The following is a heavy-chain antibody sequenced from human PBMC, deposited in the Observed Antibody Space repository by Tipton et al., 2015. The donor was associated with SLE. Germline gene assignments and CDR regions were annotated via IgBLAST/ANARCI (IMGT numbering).Heavy chain of an antibody. V-gene: IGHV4-59*01. CDR3: ARDEIAAAGTNWFDP. CDR1: GGSISSYY. CDR2: IYYSGST. Sequence: TLSLTCTVSGGSISSYYWSWIRPPPGKGLEWIGYIYYSGSTNHNPPLKSRVTISVDTSKNQFSLKLSSVTAADTAVYYCARDEIAAAGTNWFDPWGQGTLVTVSS. D-gene: IGHD6-13*01. J-gene: IGHJ5*02.